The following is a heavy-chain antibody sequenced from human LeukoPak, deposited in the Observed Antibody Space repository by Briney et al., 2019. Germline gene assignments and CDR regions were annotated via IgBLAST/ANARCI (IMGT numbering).Heavy chain of an antibody. D-gene: IGHD6-6*01. CDR1: GSIFTSYW. V-gene: IGHV5-51*01. J-gene: IGHJ5*02. Sequence: GESLQISCECSGSIFTSYWIGWVRQLPGKGLEGMGIIYPGDSDTRYSPSFQGQVTISADKSISTAYLQWSSLKASDTAMYYCARRGIAARPGWFDPWGQGTLVTVSS. CDR3: ARRGIAARPGWFDP. CDR2: IYPGDSDT.